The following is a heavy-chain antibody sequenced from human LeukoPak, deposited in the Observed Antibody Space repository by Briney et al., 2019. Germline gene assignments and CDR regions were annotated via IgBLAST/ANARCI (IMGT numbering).Heavy chain of an antibody. D-gene: IGHD4-17*01. J-gene: IGHJ4*02. Sequence: GGSLRLSCAASGFTFSSYAMTWVRQAPGKGLEWVSSSGSTTDYSDSVKGRFTISRDNSKNTLYLQMNSLRADDTAVYYCTRDSSYGDYSTDFDYWGQGALVTVSS. CDR3: TRDSSYGDYSTDFDY. V-gene: IGHV3-23*01. CDR1: GFTFSSYA. CDR2: SGSTT.